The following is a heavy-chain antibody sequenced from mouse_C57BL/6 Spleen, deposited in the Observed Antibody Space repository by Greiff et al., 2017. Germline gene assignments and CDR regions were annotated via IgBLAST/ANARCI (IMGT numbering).Heavy chain of an antibody. D-gene: IGHD4-1*01. CDR3: ARRGDWYYFDY. Sequence: QVQLQQPGAELVKPGASVNLSCKASGYTFPSYWIHWVNQRPGQGLEWLGDIFPFSGCTTSTEKFKGKAPMTVDTSSRTAYMQLSSLTYEDAAVYYCARRGDWYYFDYWGKGTTLTVSS. V-gene: IGHV1-50*01. CDR2: IFPFSGCT. J-gene: IGHJ2*01. CDR1: GYTFPSYW.